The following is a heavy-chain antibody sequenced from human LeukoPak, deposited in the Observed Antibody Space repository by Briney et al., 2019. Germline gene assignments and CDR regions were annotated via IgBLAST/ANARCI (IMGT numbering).Heavy chain of an antibody. CDR3: ARGSSSSWYV. CDR1: GGTFSSYA. V-gene: IGHV1-69*04. J-gene: IGHJ4*02. Sequence: GASVKVSCKASGGTFSSYAISWVRQAPGQGLEWMGRIIPILGIANYAQKFQGRVTITADKSTSTAYMELRSLTSDDTAVYYCARGSSSSWYVWGQGTLVTVSS. CDR2: IIPILGIA. D-gene: IGHD6-13*01.